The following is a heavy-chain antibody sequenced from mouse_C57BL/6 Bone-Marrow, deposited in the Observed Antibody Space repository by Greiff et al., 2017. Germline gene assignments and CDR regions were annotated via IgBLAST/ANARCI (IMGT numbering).Heavy chain of an antibody. J-gene: IGHJ3*01. Sequence: QVQLQESGPGLVAPSPSLSITCTVSGFSLTSYGVNWVRQPPGRGLEWLGVLWGGGSANYNSALMSRMSISKDNSTSQVFLKMNSLQTEYTAMYYCAKHGRYDGDYVFAYWGQGTLVTVSA. CDR3: AKHGRYDGDYVFAY. CDR2: LWGGGSA. V-gene: IGHV2-9*01. D-gene: IGHD2-3*01. CDR1: GFSLTSYG.